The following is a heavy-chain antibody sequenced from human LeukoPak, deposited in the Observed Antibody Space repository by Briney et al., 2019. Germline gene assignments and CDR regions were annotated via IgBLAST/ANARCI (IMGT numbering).Heavy chain of an antibody. V-gene: IGHV3-7*03. CDR3: ATQGGYCSGGSCYLTY. Sequence: PGGSLRLSCAASGFTFSSYWMSWVRQAPGKGLEWVANIKQDESEKYYVDSVKGRFTISRDNAKNSLYLQMNSLRAEDTAVYYCATQGGYCSGGSCYLTYWGQGTLVTVSS. CDR1: GFTFSSYW. D-gene: IGHD2-15*01. J-gene: IGHJ4*02. CDR2: IKQDESEK.